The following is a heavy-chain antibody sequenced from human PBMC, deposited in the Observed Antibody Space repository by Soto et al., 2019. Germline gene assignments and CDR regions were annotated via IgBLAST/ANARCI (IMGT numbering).Heavy chain of an antibody. CDR3: AKVKPRYCSSTSCPGGMDV. V-gene: IGHV3-30*18. CDR1: GFTFSSYG. D-gene: IGHD2-2*01. Sequence: GGSLRLSCAASGFTFSSYGMHWVRQAPGKGLEWVAVISYDGSNKYYADSVKGRFTISRDNSKNTLYLQMNSLRAEDTAVYYCAKVKPRYCSSTSCPGGMDVWGQGTTVTVS. CDR2: ISYDGSNK. J-gene: IGHJ6*02.